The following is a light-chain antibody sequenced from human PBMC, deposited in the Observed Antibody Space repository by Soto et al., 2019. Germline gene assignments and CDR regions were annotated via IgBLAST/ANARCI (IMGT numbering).Light chain of an antibody. V-gene: IGKV1-5*01. J-gene: IGKJ2*02. CDR1: QSVSNW. Sequence: DIQMTQSPSTLSASVGDRVTITCRASQSVSNWLAWYQQKPGKAPRLLIHGDSTLGGGVPSRFSGSGSGTEFTLTISSLQPDDFATYYCQHYNTYSCAFGQGTKLEIK. CDR3: QHYNTYSCA. CDR2: GDS.